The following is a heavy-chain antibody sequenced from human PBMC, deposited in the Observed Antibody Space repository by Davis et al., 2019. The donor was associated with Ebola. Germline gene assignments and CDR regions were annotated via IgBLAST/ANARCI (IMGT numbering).Heavy chain of an antibody. D-gene: IGHD3-22*01. V-gene: IGHV4-34*01. J-gene: IGHJ4*02. Sequence: MPGGSLRLSCAVYGGSFSGYYWSWIRQPPGKGLEWIGEINHSGSTNYNPSLKSRVTISVDKSKNQFSLKLSSVTAADTAVYYCARGGSSGYYEPPFYYFDYWGQGTLVTVSS. CDR2: INHSGST. CDR1: GGSFSGYY. CDR3: ARGGSSGYYEPPFYYFDY.